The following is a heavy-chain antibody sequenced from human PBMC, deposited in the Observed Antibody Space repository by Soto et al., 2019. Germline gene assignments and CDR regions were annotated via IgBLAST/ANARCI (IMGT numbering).Heavy chain of an antibody. V-gene: IGHV4-59*01. CDR2: IYYSGST. CDR3: ATVGEYSHFWSGLGALGP. J-gene: IGHJ5*02. D-gene: IGHD3-3*01. Sequence: PSETLSVTCAGSGGSPSNSHWSWIRQPPGKGLEWIGYIYYSGSTNYNPSLKSRVTISVDTSKNQFSLRVNSVTAAGTPVYYCATVGEYSHFWSGLGALGPWGQGTLVTVSS. CDR1: GGSPSNSH.